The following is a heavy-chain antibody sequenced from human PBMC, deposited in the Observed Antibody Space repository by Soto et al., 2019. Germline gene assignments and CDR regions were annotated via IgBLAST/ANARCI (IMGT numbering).Heavy chain of an antibody. CDR2: ISGRDNST. J-gene: IGHJ4*02. D-gene: IGHD2-15*01. Sequence: VQLLESGGGLVQPGGSLTLSCAASGFTFSSYAMSWVRQAPGKGLEWVSVISGRDNSTYYADSVKGRFTISRDNSKNTLYLQMNNLRADDTAVYYCAKGGDRHCSGGCPFDYWGQGSLVAVSS. V-gene: IGHV3-23*01. CDR3: AKGGDRHCSGGCPFDY. CDR1: GFTFSSYA.